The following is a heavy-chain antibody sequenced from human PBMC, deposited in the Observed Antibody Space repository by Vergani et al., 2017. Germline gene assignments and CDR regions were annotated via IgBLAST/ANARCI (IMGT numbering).Heavy chain of an antibody. J-gene: IGHJ6*04. V-gene: IGHV3-72*01. CDR1: GFTFIMHA. CDR2: TRNKARGYST. CDR3: ARTLKFLDMDV. D-gene: IGHD3-3*01. Sequence: EVHLEESGGGLVQPGGSLRLSCAASGFTFIMHAMSWVRQAPGKGLEWVARTRNKARGYSTDYAASVRGRFIVSRDASGKSVSLQMTRLRIDDTAVYFCARTLKFLDMDVWGKGTTVTVSS.